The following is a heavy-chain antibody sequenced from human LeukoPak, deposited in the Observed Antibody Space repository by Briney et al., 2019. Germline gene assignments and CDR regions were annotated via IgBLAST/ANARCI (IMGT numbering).Heavy chain of an antibody. CDR1: GFTFGDYA. D-gene: IGHD3-22*01. CDR2: IRSKAYGGTT. Sequence: GGSLRLSCTASGFTFGDYAMSWVRQAPGKGLEWVGFIRSKAYGGTTEYAASVKGRFTISRDDSKSIAYLQMNSLKTEDTAVYYCTREGRSEYYYVSSGYLYFDYWGQGTLVTVSS. J-gene: IGHJ4*02. V-gene: IGHV3-49*04. CDR3: TREGRSEYYYVSSGYLYFDY.